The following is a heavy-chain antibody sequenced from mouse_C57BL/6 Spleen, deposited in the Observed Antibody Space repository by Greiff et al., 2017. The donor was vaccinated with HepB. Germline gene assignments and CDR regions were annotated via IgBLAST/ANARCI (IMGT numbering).Heavy chain of an antibody. Sequence: DVQLVESGGGLVKPGGSLKLSCAASGFTFSSYAMSWVRQTPEKRLEWVATISDGGSYTYYPDNVKGRFTISRDNAKNNLYLQMSHLKSEDTAMYYCARDPWDVGRYYFDYWGQGTTLTVSS. V-gene: IGHV5-4*01. CDR1: GFTFSSYA. CDR2: ISDGGSYT. J-gene: IGHJ2*01. CDR3: ARDPWDVGRYYFDY. D-gene: IGHD4-1*01.